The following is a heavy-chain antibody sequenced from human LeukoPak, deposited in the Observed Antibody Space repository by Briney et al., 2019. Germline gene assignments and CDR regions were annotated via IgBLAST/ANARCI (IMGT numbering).Heavy chain of an antibody. V-gene: IGHV3-30*04. D-gene: IGHD6-13*01. J-gene: IGHJ4*02. CDR1: GFTFSTYA. CDR3: AKDYCSNCLRDFDY. CDR2: ISNNGRNK. Sequence: HPGRSLRLSCAASGFTFSTYAIHWVRQAPGKGLEWVAFISNNGRNKDYADSVKGRFTISRDNSKNTLYLQMNSLRAEDTAVYHCAKDYCSNCLRDFDYWGQGTLVTVSS.